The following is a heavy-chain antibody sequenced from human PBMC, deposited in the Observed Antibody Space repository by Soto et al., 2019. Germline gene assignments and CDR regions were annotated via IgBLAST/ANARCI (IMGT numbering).Heavy chain of an antibody. D-gene: IGHD6-13*01. V-gene: IGHV1-8*01. CDR2: MNPNSGNT. Sequence: GASVKVSCKASGYTFTSYDINWVRQATGQGLEWMGWMNPNSGNTGYAQKFQGRVTMTRNTPISTAYMELSSLRSEDTAVYYCARGSIIAAAHDAFDIWGQGTMVTVSS. CDR3: ARGSIIAAAHDAFDI. J-gene: IGHJ3*02. CDR1: GYTFTSYD.